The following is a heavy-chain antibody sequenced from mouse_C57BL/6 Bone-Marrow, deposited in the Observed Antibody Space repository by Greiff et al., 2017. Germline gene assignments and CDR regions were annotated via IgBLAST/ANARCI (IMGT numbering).Heavy chain of an antibody. Sequence: VQLQQPGAELVKPGASVKMSCKASGYTFTSYWITWVKQRPGQGLEWIGDIYPGSGSTNYNEKFKSKGTLTVDTSSSTAYMQLSSLTSEDSAVYYCARGGITTVVEAMDYWGQGTSVTVSS. CDR3: ARGGITTVVEAMDY. CDR2: IYPGSGST. V-gene: IGHV1-55*01. D-gene: IGHD1-1*01. J-gene: IGHJ4*01. CDR1: GYTFTSYW.